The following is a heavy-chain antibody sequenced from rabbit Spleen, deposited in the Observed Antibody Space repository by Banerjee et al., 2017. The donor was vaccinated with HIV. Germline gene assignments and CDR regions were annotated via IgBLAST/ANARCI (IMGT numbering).Heavy chain of an antibody. CDR1: GFTLSSYY. D-gene: IGHD1-1*01. V-gene: IGHV1S7*01. CDR3: ARGGINRSSRPYFEL. Sequence: HLKESGGGLVQPGGSLKLSCKASGFTLSSYYMNWVRQAPGKGLEWIGYIDPVFGITYYASWVNGRFSISRENAQNTVFLQMTSLTAADTATYFCARGGINRSSRPYFELWGPGTLVTVS. CDR2: IDPVFGIT. J-gene: IGHJ4*01.